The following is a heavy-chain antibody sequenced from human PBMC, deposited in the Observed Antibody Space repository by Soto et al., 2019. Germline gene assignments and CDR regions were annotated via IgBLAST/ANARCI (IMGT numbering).Heavy chain of an antibody. J-gene: IGHJ6*02. D-gene: IGHD2-2*01. Sequence: ILSRPCSFSGGSMSSGCYYLSWIRQHPGKGLECIGYIYYSGSTYYNPSRKSRVTISVDTSKNQFSLKLSSVTAADTAVYYCARSRRCSSTSCSRYYYYGMDVWGQGTTVTGSS. V-gene: IGHV4-31*03. CDR3: ARSRRCSSTSCSRYYYYGMDV. CDR2: IYYSGST. CDR1: GGSMSSGCYY.